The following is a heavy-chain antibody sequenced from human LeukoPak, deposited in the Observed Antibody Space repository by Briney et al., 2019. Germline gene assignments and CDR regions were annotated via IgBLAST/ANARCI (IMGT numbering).Heavy chain of an antibody. CDR3: ARIFRGAYSDY. CDR2: IYYSGST. V-gene: IGHV4-39*07. CDR1: GGSVSSSTYY. J-gene: IGHJ4*02. D-gene: IGHD3-10*01. Sequence: SETLSLTCTVSGGSVSSSTYYWGWIRQPPGKELEWIGTIYYSGSTYYNPSLKSRVTISVDTSKNQFSLKLSSVTAADTAVYYCARIFRGAYSDYWGQGTLVTVSS.